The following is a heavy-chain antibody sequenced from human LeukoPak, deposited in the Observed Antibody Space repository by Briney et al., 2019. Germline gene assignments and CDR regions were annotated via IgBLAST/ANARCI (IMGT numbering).Heavy chain of an antibody. CDR3: ARDSYGNYVNWFDP. D-gene: IGHD4-11*01. Sequence: PSETLSLTCTVPGYSISSGYYWGWIRQPPGNGLEWIGSIYHSGSTYYNPSLNSRVTISVDTSKNHFSMKLSSVTAADPALDYCARDSYGNYVNWFDPWGQGTLVTVSS. CDR2: IYHSGST. CDR1: GYSISSGYY. J-gene: IGHJ5*02. V-gene: IGHV4-38-2*02.